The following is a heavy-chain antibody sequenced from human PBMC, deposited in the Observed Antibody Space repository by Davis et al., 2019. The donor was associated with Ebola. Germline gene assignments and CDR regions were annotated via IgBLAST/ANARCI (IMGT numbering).Heavy chain of an antibody. CDR3: ATWGAAVDP. CDR2: TSYSGST. CDR1: GGSITTYY. V-gene: IGHV4-59*01. J-gene: IGHJ5*02. Sequence: MPGGSLRLSCTASGGSITTYYWPWILQLPGKGLKWFGYTSYSGSTNYNPSLKSRVTISVDTSKNQFSLKLSSVTAADTAVYYCATWGAAVDPWGQGTLVTVSS. D-gene: IGHD3-16*01.